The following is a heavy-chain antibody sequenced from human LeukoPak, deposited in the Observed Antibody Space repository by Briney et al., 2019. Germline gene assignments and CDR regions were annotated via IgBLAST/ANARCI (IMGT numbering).Heavy chain of an antibody. D-gene: IGHD3-22*01. CDR1: GGSFSGYY. Sequence: SETLSLTCAVYGGSFSGYYWSWIRQPPGKGLEGIGEINHSGSTNYNPSLKSRVTISVDTSKNQFSLKRSSVTAADTAVYYCARSSVVVDLDAFDIWGQGTMVTVSS. V-gene: IGHV4-34*01. CDR2: INHSGST. J-gene: IGHJ3*02. CDR3: ARSSVVVDLDAFDI.